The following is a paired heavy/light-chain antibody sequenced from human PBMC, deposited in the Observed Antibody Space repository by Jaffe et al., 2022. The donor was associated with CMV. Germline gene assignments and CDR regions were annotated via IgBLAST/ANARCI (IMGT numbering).Heavy chain of an antibody. CDR2: IDWDDDK. J-gene: IGHJ4*02. Sequence: QVTLRESGPALVKPTQTLTLTCTFSGFSLSTSGMCVSWIRQPPGKALEWLARIDWDDDKYYSTSLKTRLTISKDTSKNQVVLTMTNMDPVDTATYYCARSSHRKDGFDYWGQGTLVTVSS. CDR3: ARSSHRKDGFDY. CDR1: GFSLSTSGMC. V-gene: IGHV2-70*15.
Light chain of an antibody. Sequence: ETTLTQSPAFMSATPGDKVNISCKASQDIDDDMNWYQQKPGEAAIFIIQEATTLVPGIPPRFSGSGYGTDFTLTINNIESEDAAYYFCLQHDNFPLTFGGGTKVEIK. CDR3: LQHDNFPLT. V-gene: IGKV5-2*01. CDR2: EAT. J-gene: IGKJ4*01. CDR1: QDIDDD.